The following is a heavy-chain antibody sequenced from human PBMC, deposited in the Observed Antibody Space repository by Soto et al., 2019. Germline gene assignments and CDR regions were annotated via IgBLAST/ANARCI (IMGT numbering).Heavy chain of an antibody. V-gene: IGHV1-69*06. CDR1: GGTFNGYG. D-gene: IGHD3-10*01. CDR3: ARGVSNSGAYYTGPADYDL. Sequence: QVQLVQSGAVGKKPGSSVEVSCKASGGTFNGYGISWVRQAPGQGLEWMGGTVPVFDTSKYAPRFQGRVTITADKSTSTAYMELSSVGSEDTANYSCARGVSNSGAYYTGPADYDLWGEGTLVIVSS. J-gene: IGHJ3*01. CDR2: TVPVFDTS.